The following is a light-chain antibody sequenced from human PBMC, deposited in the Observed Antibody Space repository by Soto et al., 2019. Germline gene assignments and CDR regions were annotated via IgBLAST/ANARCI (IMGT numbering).Light chain of an antibody. Sequence: QSALTQAACGSGSPGQSITISWTGTSGDLAIYNYVSWYQQQPGKAPKLMIYQVTNRPSGVSNRFSGSRSGNTASLTISGLQAEDEADYYCSSYPETSNYVFASGPKVTV. J-gene: IGLJ1*01. CDR1: SGDLAIYNY. CDR2: QVT. CDR3: SSYPETSNYV. V-gene: IGLV2-14*01.